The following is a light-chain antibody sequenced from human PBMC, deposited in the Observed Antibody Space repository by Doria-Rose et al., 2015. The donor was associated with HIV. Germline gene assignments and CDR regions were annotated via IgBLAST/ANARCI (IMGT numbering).Light chain of an antibody. V-gene: IGKV4-1*01. Sequence: EIVMTQSPESLGMSLGERATLNCKSNQSLLYTSKNYLAWYQQKPGRPPKLLIYWASTRQSGVPARFSGSGSGTDFTLTISSLEAEDVAVYYCQQYYDTPSFGPGTTVDIK. CDR2: WAS. CDR3: QQYYDTPS. CDR1: QSLLYTSKNY. J-gene: IGKJ3*01.